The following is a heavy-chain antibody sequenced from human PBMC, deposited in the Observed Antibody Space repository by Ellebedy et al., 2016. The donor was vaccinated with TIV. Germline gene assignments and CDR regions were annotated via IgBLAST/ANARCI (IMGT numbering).Heavy chain of an antibody. CDR2: FIPLFGTA. Sequence: ASVKVSCXASGGTFSIYAISWVRQTPGQGLELMGGFIPLFGTANYAQKFQGRVTITADDSTSTAYMELSSLRSEDTAVYYCAKKYSDSSDIDLDAFDIWGQGTMVTVSS. CDR1: GGTFSIYA. J-gene: IGHJ3*02. D-gene: IGHD6-6*01. V-gene: IGHV1-69*13. CDR3: AKKYSDSSDIDLDAFDI.